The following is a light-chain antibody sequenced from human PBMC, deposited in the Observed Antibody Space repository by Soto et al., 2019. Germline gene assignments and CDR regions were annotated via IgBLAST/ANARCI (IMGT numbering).Light chain of an antibody. CDR1: QSIGSW. Sequence: DIQMTQSPSTLSASVGDRVTITCRASQSIGSWLAWYQQKPGKAPNLLIYKASSLESGVPSRFSGSGSGTEFTLTISSLQPDDFATYYCQQYDSYPLPFGGGTKGDIK. J-gene: IGKJ4*01. CDR3: QQYDSYPLP. CDR2: KAS. V-gene: IGKV1-5*03.